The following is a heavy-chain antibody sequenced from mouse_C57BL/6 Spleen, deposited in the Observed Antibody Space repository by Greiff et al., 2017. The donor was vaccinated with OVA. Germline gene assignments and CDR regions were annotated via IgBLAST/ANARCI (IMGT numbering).Heavy chain of an antibody. Sequence: EVQLQQSGAELVKPGASVKLSCTASGFNSKDYDMHWVKQRTEKGLEGSGRRDAEDGEKKDAPKVQGKATITADTSSNTAYLQLSSLTSEDNAVYYCARSGSSHMDYWGQGTTVTVSS. CDR3: ARSGSSHMDY. CDR2: RDAEDGEK. J-gene: IGHJ4*01. D-gene: IGHD1-1*01. CDR1: GFNSKDYD. V-gene: IGHV14-2*01.